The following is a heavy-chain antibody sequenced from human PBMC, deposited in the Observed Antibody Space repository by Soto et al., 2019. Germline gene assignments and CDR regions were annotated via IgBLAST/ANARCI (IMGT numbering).Heavy chain of an antibody. CDR1: GYTXTGYY. CDR2: INPNSGGT. CDR3: ARVRIAAAENGMDV. J-gene: IGHJ6*02. D-gene: IGHD6-13*01. V-gene: IGHV1-2*04. Sequence: ASVKVSCKASGYTXTGYYMHWVRQAPGQGLEWMGWINPNSGGTNYAQKFQGWVTMTRDTSISTAYMELSRLRSDDTAVYYCARVRIAAAENGMDVWGQGTTVTVSS.